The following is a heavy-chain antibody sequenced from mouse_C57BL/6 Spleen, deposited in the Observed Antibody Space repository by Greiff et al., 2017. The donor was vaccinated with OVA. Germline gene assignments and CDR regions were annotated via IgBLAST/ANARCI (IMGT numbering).Heavy chain of an antibody. J-gene: IGHJ2*01. Sequence: EVKLVESEGGLVQPGSSMKLSCTASGFTFSDYYMAWVRQVPEKGLEWVANINYDGSSTYYLDSLKSRFIISRDNAKNILYLQMSSLKSEDTATYYCARAYDYGDFDYWGQGTTLTVSS. CDR2: INYDGSST. D-gene: IGHD2-4*01. CDR1: GFTFSDYY. CDR3: ARAYDYGDFDY. V-gene: IGHV5-16*01.